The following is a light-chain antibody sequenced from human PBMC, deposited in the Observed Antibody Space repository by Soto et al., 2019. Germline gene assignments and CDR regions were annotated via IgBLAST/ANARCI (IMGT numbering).Light chain of an antibody. V-gene: IGLV3-1*01. Sequence: SYELTQPPSVSVAPGQTASITCSGDKLGDKYACWYQQKPGQSPVLVIYQDSKRPSGIPERFSGSNSGNTATLTISGTQAIDAADYYCQAWDSSTEVVFGGGTKLTVL. J-gene: IGLJ2*01. CDR3: QAWDSSTEVV. CDR2: QDS. CDR1: KLGDKY.